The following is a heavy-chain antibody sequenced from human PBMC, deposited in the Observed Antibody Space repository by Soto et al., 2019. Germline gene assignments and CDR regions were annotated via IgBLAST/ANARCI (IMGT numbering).Heavy chain of an antibody. D-gene: IGHD1-26*01. CDR1: GGTFSSYT. CDR2: IIPILGIA. Sequence: QVQLVQSGAEVKKPGSSVKVSCKASGGTFSSYTISWVRQAPGQGLEWMGRIIPILGIANYAQKFQGRVTITADKSTSTAYMELSSLRSEDTAVYYCARVGSGSYQPDYWGQGTLVTVSS. J-gene: IGHJ4*02. V-gene: IGHV1-69*02. CDR3: ARVGSGSYQPDY.